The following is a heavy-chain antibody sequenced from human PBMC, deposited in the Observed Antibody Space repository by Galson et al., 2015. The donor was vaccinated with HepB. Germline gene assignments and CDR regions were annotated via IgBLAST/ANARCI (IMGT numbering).Heavy chain of an antibody. CDR2: ISGSGGST. D-gene: IGHD6-6*01. CDR3: AKVASSSSPYYYGMDV. Sequence: SLRLSCAASGFTFSSYAMSWVRQAPGKGLEWVSAISGSGGSTYYADSVKGRFTISRDNSKNTLYLQMNSLRAEDTAVYYCAKVASSSSPYYYGMDVWGQGTTVTVSS. CDR1: GFTFSSYA. V-gene: IGHV3-23*01. J-gene: IGHJ6*02.